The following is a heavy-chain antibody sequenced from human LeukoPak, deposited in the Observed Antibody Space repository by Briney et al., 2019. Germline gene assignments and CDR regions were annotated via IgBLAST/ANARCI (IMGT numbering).Heavy chain of an antibody. D-gene: IGHD4-17*01. CDR3: ARRPTGIDY. Sequence: PSETLSLTCTVSGGSISSSSYYWNWIRQSPGKGLEWIGEINHSGSTNYNPSLKSRVTISLDTSNNQFSLKLSSVTAADTAVYYCARRPTGIDYWGQGTLVTVSS. V-gene: IGHV4-39*07. J-gene: IGHJ4*02. CDR1: GGSISSSSYY. CDR2: INHSGST.